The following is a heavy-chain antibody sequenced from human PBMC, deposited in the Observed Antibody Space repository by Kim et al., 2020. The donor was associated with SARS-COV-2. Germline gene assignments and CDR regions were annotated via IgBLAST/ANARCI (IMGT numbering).Heavy chain of an antibody. CDR1: GYTFTSYG. CDR3: ARAGEGVGSEYDSTAFDI. V-gene: IGHV1-18*04. J-gene: IGHJ3*02. Sequence: ASVKVSCKASGYTFTSYGISWVRQAPGQGLEWMGWISAYNGNTNYAQKLQGRVTMTTATSTSTAYMELRSLRSDDTAVYYCARAGEGVGSEYDSTAFDIWGQGTMVTVSS. CDR2: ISAYNGNT. D-gene: IGHD3-22*01.